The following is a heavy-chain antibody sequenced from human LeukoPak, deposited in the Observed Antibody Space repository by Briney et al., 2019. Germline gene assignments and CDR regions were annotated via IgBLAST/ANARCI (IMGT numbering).Heavy chain of an antibody. V-gene: IGHV4-38-2*02. Sequence: SETLSLTCTISDYSISSDYYWGWIRQPPGKGLKWIGSIYHSGSTYYNPSLKSRVTISVDTSKNQFSLKLNSVTAADTAVYYCAREGSCSGGSCYSGGWFDPWGQGTLVTVSS. CDR2: IYHSGST. J-gene: IGHJ5*02. D-gene: IGHD2-15*01. CDR1: DYSISSDYY. CDR3: AREGSCSGGSCYSGGWFDP.